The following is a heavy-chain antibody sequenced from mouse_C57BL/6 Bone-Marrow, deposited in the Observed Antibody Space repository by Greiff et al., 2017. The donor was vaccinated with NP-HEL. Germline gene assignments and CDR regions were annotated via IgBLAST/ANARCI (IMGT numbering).Heavy chain of an antibody. Sequence: EVQVVESGGGLVQPGGSLKLSCAASGFTFSDYGMAWVRQAPRKGPEWVAFISNLAYSIYYADTVTGRFTISRENAKNTLYLEMSSLRSEDTAMYYCARGGYDEAWFAYWGQGTLVTVSA. CDR1: GFTFSDYG. CDR2: ISNLAYSI. CDR3: ARGGYDEAWFAY. V-gene: IGHV5-15*01. J-gene: IGHJ3*01. D-gene: IGHD2-2*01.